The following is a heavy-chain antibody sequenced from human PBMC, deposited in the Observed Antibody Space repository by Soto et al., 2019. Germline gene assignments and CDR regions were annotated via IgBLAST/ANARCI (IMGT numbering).Heavy chain of an antibody. J-gene: IGHJ1*01. CDR2: IIPIFGTA. Sequence: SLKVSCKASGGTFSSYAISWVRQAPGQGLEWMGGIIPIFGTANYAQKFQGRVTITADESTSTAYMELSSLRCGDTCVYYCARDGGAMGSAEYFQHWGQGTLVTVSS. CDR1: GGTFSSYA. CDR3: ARDGGAMGSAEYFQH. V-gene: IGHV1-69*13. D-gene: IGHD5-18*01.